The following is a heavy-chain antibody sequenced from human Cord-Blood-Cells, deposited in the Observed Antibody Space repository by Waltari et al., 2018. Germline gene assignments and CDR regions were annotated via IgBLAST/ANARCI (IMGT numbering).Heavy chain of an antibody. CDR3: ATGSSWPKKGFDY. J-gene: IGHJ4*02. D-gene: IGHD6-13*01. CDR1: GGSFSGYY. CDR2: INHSGST. V-gene: IGHV4-34*01. Sequence: QVQLQQWGAGLLKPSETLSLTCAVYGGSFSGYYWSWIRQPPGKGLEWLGEINHSGSTNYNPFLKSPVTISVDTSKNQFSLRLSSVTAADTAVYYCATGSSWPKKGFDYWGQGTLVTVSS.